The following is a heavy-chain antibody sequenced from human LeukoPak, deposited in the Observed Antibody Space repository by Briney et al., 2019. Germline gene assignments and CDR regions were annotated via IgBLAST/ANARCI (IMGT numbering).Heavy chain of an antibody. CDR2: VDHTGST. J-gene: IGHJ6*03. CDR1: DDSITMYY. V-gene: IGHV4-59*01. D-gene: IGHD1-1*01. Sequence: SETLSLTCSVSDDSITMYYWTWIRQPPGKGLEWIGYVDHTGSTNFNPSLNGRVSISRDTTKNLFSLRLRSVTAADTAVYFCARGRVSSSTWYSTYYSYFYMDVWGKGTTVTVSS. CDR3: ARGRVSSSTWYSTYYSYFYMDV.